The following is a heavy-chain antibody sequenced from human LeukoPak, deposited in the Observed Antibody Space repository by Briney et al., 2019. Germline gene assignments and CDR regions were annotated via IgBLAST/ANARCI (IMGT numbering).Heavy chain of an antibody. V-gene: IGHV1-69*05. CDR1: GGTFSSYA. CDR2: IIPIFGTA. D-gene: IGHD5-18*01. J-gene: IGHJ6*03. Sequence: ASVKVSCKASGGTFSSYAISWVRQAPGQGLEWMGRIIPIFGTANYAQKFQGRVTITTDESTSTAYMELSSLRSEYTAVYYCAREAAMGDYYYYYMDVWGKGTTVTVSS. CDR3: AREAAMGDYYYYYMDV.